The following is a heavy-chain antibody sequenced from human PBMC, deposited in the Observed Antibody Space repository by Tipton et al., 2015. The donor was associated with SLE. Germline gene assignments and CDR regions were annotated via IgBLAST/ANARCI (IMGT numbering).Heavy chain of an antibody. Sequence: TLSLTCAVSGGSFRGYYWSWIRQPPGKGRGWMGVVNLSGSTSSNPSLKSRVTISVDTSKNQFSLKLSSVTAADTAVYYCARGNFLPGYWMDFGGKGTTVTVSS. D-gene: IGHD3-9*01. CDR2: VNLSGST. CDR3: ARGNFLPGYWMDF. CDR1: GGSFRGYY. V-gene: IGHV4-34*01. J-gene: IGHJ6*04.